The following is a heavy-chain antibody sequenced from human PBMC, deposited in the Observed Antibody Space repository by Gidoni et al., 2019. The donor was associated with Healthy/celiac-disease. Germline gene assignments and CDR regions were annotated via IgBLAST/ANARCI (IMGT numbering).Heavy chain of an antibody. CDR1: GGSFSGYN. D-gene: IGHD3-22*01. CDR2: INHMGST. J-gene: IGHJ4*02. CDR3: ARGVSSGYLDY. Sequence: QVQLQQWGAGLLKPSETLSLICAVYGGSFSGYNWTWIRQHPGQGREWIGEINHMGSTNYNPSLKSRVTISVDTSKNQFSLKLRSVTAADTAVNYWARGVSSGYLDYWGQGTLVTVSS. V-gene: IGHV4-34*01.